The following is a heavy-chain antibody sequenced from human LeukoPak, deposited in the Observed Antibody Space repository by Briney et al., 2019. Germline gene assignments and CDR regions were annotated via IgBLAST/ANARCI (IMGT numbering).Heavy chain of an antibody. J-gene: IGHJ4*02. CDR2: ISSNGDNT. V-gene: IGHV3-64D*06. CDR1: GFTFSTYV. CDR3: VRGTGY. Sequence: GGTLRLSCSVSGFTFSTYVMHWVRQAPAKGLEYVSAISSNGDNTYYADSVKGRFTISRDNSKNTLYLQMSSLRADDTAVYYCVRGTGYWGQGTLVTVSS.